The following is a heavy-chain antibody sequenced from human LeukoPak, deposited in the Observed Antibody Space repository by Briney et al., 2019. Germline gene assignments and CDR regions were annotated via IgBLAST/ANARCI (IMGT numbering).Heavy chain of an antibody. D-gene: IGHD3-16*02. CDR3: ARSYRSRGHYFDY. J-gene: IGHJ4*02. Sequence: SETLSLTCTVSSRSISSYYWSWIRPPPGKGLEWIGYIYTSVSNNYNPSLESRVTISVDTSKNQFSLKLSSVTAADTAVYYCARSYRSRGHYFDYWGQGTLVTVSS. CDR1: SRSISSYY. V-gene: IGHV4-4*09. CDR2: IYTSVSN.